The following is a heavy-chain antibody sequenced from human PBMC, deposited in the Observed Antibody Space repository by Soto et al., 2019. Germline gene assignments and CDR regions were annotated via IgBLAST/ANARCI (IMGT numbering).Heavy chain of an antibody. D-gene: IGHD3-16*01. Sequence: QVQLQESGPGLVKPSETLSLTCVFSGGSISSYYWNWIRQSPGEGLEWIGYIFYSGTTKFNPSLESRVSLSIDTSKNQISLKLSSVTAAATAIYYCARGAGGNFDYWGQGTLVTVSS. CDR2: IFYSGTT. V-gene: IGHV4-59*12. CDR3: ARGAGGNFDY. J-gene: IGHJ4*02. CDR1: GGSISSYY.